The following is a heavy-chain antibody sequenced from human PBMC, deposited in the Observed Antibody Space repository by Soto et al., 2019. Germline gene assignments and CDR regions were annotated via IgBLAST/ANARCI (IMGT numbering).Heavy chain of an antibody. CDR3: ARVGYDFWRGYSEGARTYYFDY. D-gene: IGHD3-3*01. Sequence: QVQLVQSGAEVKKPGASVKVSCKASGYTFTSYYMHWVRQAPGQGLEWMGIINPSGGSTSYAQKFQGRVTMTRDTSTSTVYMELSSLRSEDTAVYYCARVGYDFWRGYSEGARTYYFDYWGQGTLVTVSS. J-gene: IGHJ4*02. CDR1: GYTFTSYY. CDR2: INPSGGST. V-gene: IGHV1-46*03.